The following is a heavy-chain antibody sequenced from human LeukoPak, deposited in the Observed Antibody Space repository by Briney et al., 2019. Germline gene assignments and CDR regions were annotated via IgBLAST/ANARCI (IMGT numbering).Heavy chain of an antibody. CDR1: GDTFTSYG. CDR2: MNPNSGNT. J-gene: IGHJ4*02. Sequence: ASVKVSCKASGDTFTSYGINWVRQATGQGLEWVGWMNPNSGNTGYAQKFQGRVTMTRNTSISTAYMELSSLRSEDTAVYYCTRAARGWLQLNYWGQGTLVTVSS. CDR3: TRAARGWLQLNY. V-gene: IGHV1-8*01. D-gene: IGHD5-24*01.